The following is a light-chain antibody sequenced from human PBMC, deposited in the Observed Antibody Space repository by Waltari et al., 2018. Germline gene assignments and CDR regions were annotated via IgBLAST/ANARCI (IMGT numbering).Light chain of an antibody. CDR3: QQYGRSPLT. Sequence: EMVLTQSPVTLSLSPGERAILSCRASQSISSSYLTWFQQKPGQAPRLLIYGASTRATGTPDRFSGAGSGTNFTLTISRLEPEDVAVYYCQQYGRSPLTFGGGTKVEIK. J-gene: IGKJ4*01. CDR1: QSISSSY. CDR2: GAS. V-gene: IGKV3-20*01.